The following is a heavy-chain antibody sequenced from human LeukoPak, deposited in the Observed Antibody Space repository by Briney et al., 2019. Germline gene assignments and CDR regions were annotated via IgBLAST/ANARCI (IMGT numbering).Heavy chain of an antibody. CDR3: ARAGGSSTFNWFDR. Sequence: GGSLRLSCAASGFTFSSYSMNWVRQAPGKGPEWVSFISSGGINTDYADSVRGRFTISRDNAENSLFLQMNSLTADDTAVYYCARAGGSSTFNWFDRWGQGTLVAVSS. J-gene: IGHJ5*02. CDR2: ISSGGINT. D-gene: IGHD6-6*01. CDR1: GFTFSSYS. V-gene: IGHV3-21*01.